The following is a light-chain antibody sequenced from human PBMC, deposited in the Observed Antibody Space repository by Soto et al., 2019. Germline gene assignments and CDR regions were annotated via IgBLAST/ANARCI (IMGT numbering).Light chain of an antibody. Sequence: EIVLTQSPGTLSLSPGERATLSCRASQSISSSYLAWYQQKPGQAPRLLIYGPSSRATGIPDRFSGSGSGTDFTLTINRLEPEDFAVYYCQHYGSPPTYTFGQGTKLEIK. CDR3: QHYGSPPTYT. CDR2: GPS. CDR1: QSISSSY. V-gene: IGKV3-20*01. J-gene: IGKJ2*01.